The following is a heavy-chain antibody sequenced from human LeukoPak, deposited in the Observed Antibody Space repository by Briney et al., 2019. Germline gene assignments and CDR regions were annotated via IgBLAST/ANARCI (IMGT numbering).Heavy chain of an antibody. V-gene: IGHV3-48*03. Sequence: QPGGSLRLSCAASGFTFSSYEMNWVRQAPGKGLEWVSYISSSGTTIYYADSVKGRFTISRDNAKNSLYLQMNRLRAEDTAVYYCARVGVVVAATGNLWFDPWGQGTLVTVSS. CDR1: GFTFSSYE. J-gene: IGHJ5*02. D-gene: IGHD2-15*01. CDR2: ISSSGTTI. CDR3: ARVGVVVAATGNLWFDP.